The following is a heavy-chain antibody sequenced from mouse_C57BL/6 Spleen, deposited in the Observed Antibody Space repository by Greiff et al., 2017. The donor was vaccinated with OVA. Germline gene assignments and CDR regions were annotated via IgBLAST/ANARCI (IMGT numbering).Heavy chain of an antibody. J-gene: IGHJ2*01. Sequence: VQLQESGAELVKPGASVKISCKASGYAFSSYWMNWVKQRPGKGLEWIGQIYPGDGATNYNGKFKGKATLTADKSSSTAYMQLSSLTSEDSAVYFGARRGQLGRNYFDYWGQGTTLTVSS. D-gene: IGHD4-1*02. CDR1: GYAFSSYW. V-gene: IGHV1-80*01. CDR2: IYPGDGAT. CDR3: ARRGQLGRNYFDY.